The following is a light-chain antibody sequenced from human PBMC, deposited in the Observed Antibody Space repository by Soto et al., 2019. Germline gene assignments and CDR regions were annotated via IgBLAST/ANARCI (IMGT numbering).Light chain of an antibody. V-gene: IGKV3D-20*02. J-gene: IGKJ4*01. CDR1: HSVISDY. CDR2: EAS. Sequence: EIGLKLSPATLSLSPGERATLSCRAGHSVISDYVAWYQHKPGQAPRLLIFEASTRAAGIPDRFSGSGSGTDVTLTITREDPEVLVVYFWVPAELPLTFAGGTKVDIK. CDR3: VPAELPLT.